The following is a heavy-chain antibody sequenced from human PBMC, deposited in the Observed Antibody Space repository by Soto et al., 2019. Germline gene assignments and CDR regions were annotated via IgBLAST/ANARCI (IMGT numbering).Heavy chain of an antibody. CDR1: GFTVSSYY. Sequence: EERLVESGGGLIQPGGSLRVSCAASGFTVSSYYMSWVRQAPGKGLEWVSVIYSGGSTYYADSVKGRFIISRDDYGNSLYLQMNSLGVEDTAVYYCAKSRGIGWFADALDVWGQGTMVTVSS. V-gene: IGHV3-53*01. D-gene: IGHD6-19*01. J-gene: IGHJ3*01. CDR2: IYSGGST. CDR3: AKSRGIGWFADALDV.